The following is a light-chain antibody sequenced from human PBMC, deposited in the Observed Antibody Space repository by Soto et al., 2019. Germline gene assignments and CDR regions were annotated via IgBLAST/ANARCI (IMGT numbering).Light chain of an antibody. CDR3: CSFASSNTYV. CDR2: EVS. CDR1: SSDVGSYNL. V-gene: IGLV2-23*02. J-gene: IGLJ1*01. Sequence: QSALTQPASVSGSPGQSITISCTGTSSDVGSYNLVSWYQQHPGKAPKLMIYEVSKRPSGVSNRFSGSKSGNTASLTISGLQAEDEADYYCCSFASSNTYVFGTGTK.